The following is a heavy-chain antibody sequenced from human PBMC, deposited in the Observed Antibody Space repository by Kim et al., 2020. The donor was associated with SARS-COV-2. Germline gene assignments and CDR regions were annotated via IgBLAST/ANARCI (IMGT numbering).Heavy chain of an antibody. J-gene: IGHJ6*02. Sequence: GGSLRLSCTASGFSFSNFPMIWVRQAPRKGPDSVSSISKSGDRTYYADSVKGRFTISRDNSKNTLFLQMNSLRAEDSAVYYCAKVTSRTDYYWYGMDVWGQGTTVTVSS. V-gene: IGHV3-23*01. CDR3: AKVTSRTDYYWYGMDV. CDR2: ISKSGDRT. CDR1: GFSFSNFP. D-gene: IGHD3-16*01.